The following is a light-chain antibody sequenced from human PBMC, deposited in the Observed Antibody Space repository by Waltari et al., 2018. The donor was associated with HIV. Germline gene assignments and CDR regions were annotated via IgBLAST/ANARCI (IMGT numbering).Light chain of an antibody. CDR1: SHNVGNQG. Sequence: QAGLTQPPSVSKDLRQTATLTCTGNSHNVGNQGATWLQHHQGHPPKLLSYRNNNRPSGISERFSASRSRNTASLTITGLQPEDEADYYCSAWVFGGGTKLTVL. CDR2: RNN. V-gene: IGLV10-54*04. J-gene: IGLJ3*02. CDR3: SAWV.